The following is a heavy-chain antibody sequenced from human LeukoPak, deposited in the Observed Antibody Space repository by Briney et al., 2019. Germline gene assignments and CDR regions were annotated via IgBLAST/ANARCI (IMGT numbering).Heavy chain of an antibody. J-gene: IGHJ5*01. V-gene: IGHV4-59*01. D-gene: IGHD2-2*01. Sequence: SETLSLTCSVSGGSINNYYWTWIRQPPGKGLEWVGYIFEIGNTNYNPSLKSRATVSPETSKNQFSLRLNSVTAADTAVYYCARGMMPDWFDFWGQGTLVTVSS. CDR2: IFEIGNT. CDR1: GGSINNYY. CDR3: ARGMMPDWFDF.